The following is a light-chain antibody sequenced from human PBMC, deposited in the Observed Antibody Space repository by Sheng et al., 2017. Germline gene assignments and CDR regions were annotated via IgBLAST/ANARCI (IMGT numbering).Light chain of an antibody. CDR2: VAS. V-gene: IGKV1-17*01. J-gene: IGKJ1*01. CDR1: QDIRND. Sequence: DIQMTQSPSPVSASVGDRVTITCRASQDIRNDLARYQQKPGKAPKRLIYVASTLDSGVPSRFSGSGSGTEFTLTISSLQPEDFATYFCLQHNTDPPTFGQGTTVDIK. CDR3: LQHNTDPPT.